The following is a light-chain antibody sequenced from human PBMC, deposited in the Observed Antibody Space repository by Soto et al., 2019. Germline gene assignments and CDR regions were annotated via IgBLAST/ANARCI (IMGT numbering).Light chain of an antibody. Sequence: ETVLTQSPATLSLSPGESATLSCRASQTVSRFFAWYQQKPGQSPRLLIYGVSNRATGVPARFSASGSGTDFTLSISSLEPEDYEIYSCQQRFTWPLTFGGGTKVEIK. CDR2: GVS. CDR1: QTVSRF. CDR3: QQRFTWPLT. J-gene: IGKJ4*01. V-gene: IGKV3-11*01.